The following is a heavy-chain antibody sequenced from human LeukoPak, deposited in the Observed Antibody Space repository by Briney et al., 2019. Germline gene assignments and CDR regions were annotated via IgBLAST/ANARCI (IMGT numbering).Heavy chain of an antibody. V-gene: IGHV4-31*03. J-gene: IGHJ4*02. CDR3: ARDRTGTMGYFDY. D-gene: IGHD1-7*01. CDR1: GGSVSSDYYY. CDR2: IYNSGTT. Sequence: PSQTLSLTCTVSGGSVSSDYYYWSWLRQHPGKGLEWIGYIYNSGTTYYNPSLKSRVTISVDTSKKHFSLNLKSVTAADTAVYYCARDRTGTMGYFDYWGQGTLVTVSS.